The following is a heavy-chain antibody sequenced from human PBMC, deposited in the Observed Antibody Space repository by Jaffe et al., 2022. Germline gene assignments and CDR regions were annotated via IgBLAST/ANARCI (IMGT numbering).Heavy chain of an antibody. J-gene: IGHJ6*03. CDR2: ISSSGSTI. Sequence: EVQLVESGGGLVQPGGSLRLSCAASGFTFSSYEMNWVRQAPGKGLEWVSYISSSGSTIYYADSVKGRFTISRDNAKNSLYLQMNSLRAEDTAVYYCARDTMSTIAVAGLPYYYMDVWGKGTTVTVSS. CDR1: GFTFSSYE. D-gene: IGHD6-19*01. CDR3: ARDTMSTIAVAGLPYYYMDV. V-gene: IGHV3-48*03.